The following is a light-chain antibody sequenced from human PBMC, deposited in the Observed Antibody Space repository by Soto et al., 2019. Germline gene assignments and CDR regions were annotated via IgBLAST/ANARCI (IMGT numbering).Light chain of an antibody. Sequence: QSLLTQPASVSGSPGQTITISCTGTGSDVGGYNYVSWYQQHPGKAPKLMIYAVTDRPSGVSSRFSGSKSGNTASLTISGLQGQVVADYYCNSYPGSSTLHLGARTKRTGL. CDR2: AVT. J-gene: IGLJ2*01. CDR3: NSYPGSSTLH. V-gene: IGLV2-14*01. CDR1: GSDVGGYNY.